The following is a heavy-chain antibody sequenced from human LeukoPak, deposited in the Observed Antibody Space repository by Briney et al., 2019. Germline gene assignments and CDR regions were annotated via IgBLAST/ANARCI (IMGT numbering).Heavy chain of an antibody. CDR3: ARYSPVAIWVYYYYGMDV. CDR2: MNPNSGNT. D-gene: IGHD2-2*01. Sequence: ASVKVSCKASGYTFTSYDINWVRQATGQGLEWMGWMNPNSGNTGYAQKFQGRVTMTRNTSISTAYMELSSLRSEDTAVYYCARYSPVAIWVYYYYGMDVWGQGTTVTVSS. CDR1: GYTFTSYD. J-gene: IGHJ6*02. V-gene: IGHV1-8*01.